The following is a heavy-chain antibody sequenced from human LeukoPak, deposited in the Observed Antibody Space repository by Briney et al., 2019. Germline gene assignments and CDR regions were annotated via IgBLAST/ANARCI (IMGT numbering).Heavy chain of an antibody. J-gene: IGHJ6*03. D-gene: IGHD6-19*01. CDR1: GFTFSSYE. Sequence: PGGSLRLSCAASGFTFSSYEMNWVRQAPGKGLVWVSHINSDGTTTTYADSVKGRFTVSRDNAKNTLYLQMNSLRAEDTAVYYCARASDGWSYMDVWGKGTTVTVSS. CDR3: ARASDGWSYMDV. V-gene: IGHV3-74*01. CDR2: INSDGTTT.